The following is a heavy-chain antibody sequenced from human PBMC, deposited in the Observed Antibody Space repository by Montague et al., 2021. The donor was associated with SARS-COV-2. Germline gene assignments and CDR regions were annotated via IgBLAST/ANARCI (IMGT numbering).Heavy chain of an antibody. CDR1: GVSVSSNNYY. Sequence: SETLSLTCSVSGVSVSSNNYYWTWIRRPQGKGLEGIGYIYLNGNNILNPSIEGRVTTSIDTTKNQFSLRLTSVTPADTAVYYCAREIVGVKTNWLDTWGQGTLVTVSS. CDR2: IYLNGNN. D-gene: IGHD3-16*01. J-gene: IGHJ5*02. CDR3: AREIVGVKTNWLDT. V-gene: IGHV4-61*01.